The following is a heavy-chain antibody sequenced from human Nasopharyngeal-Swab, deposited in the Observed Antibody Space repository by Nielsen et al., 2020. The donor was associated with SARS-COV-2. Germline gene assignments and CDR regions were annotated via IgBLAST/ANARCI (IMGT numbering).Heavy chain of an antibody. CDR2: IKQDGSVT. CDR3: ARDQVPHVLLYFGHMDV. D-gene: IGHD3-9*01. V-gene: IGHV3-7*01. Sequence: WIRQPPGKGLEWVANIKQDGSVTYYVDSVKGRFTISRDNAENSLYLQMNSLRAEDTAVYYCARDQVPHVLLYFGHMDVWGQGTTVTVSS. J-gene: IGHJ6*02.